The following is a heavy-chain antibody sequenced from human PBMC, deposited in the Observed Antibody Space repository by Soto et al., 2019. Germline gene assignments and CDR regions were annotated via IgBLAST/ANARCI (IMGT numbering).Heavy chain of an antibody. D-gene: IGHD3-9*01. Sequence: GGSLRLSCAASGFTVSSNYMSWVRQAPGKGLEWVSVIYSGGSTYYADSVKGRFTISRDNSKNTLYLQMNSLRAEDTAVYYCAREAQDWSRDYWGQGTLVTVSS. V-gene: IGHV3-66*01. CDR3: AREAQDWSRDY. J-gene: IGHJ4*02. CDR2: IYSGGST. CDR1: GFTVSSNY.